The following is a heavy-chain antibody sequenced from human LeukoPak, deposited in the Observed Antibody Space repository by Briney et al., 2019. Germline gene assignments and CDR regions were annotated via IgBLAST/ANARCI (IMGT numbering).Heavy chain of an antibody. Sequence: GGSLRLSCAASGFTFNSYWMSWVRQAPEKGPEWLANIRQDGSDKQYVDSVKGRFTISRDNAKNSLYPQMNSLSAEDTAMYYCARHSRGSPIDDWGQGTLVTVSS. CDR1: GFTFNSYW. CDR2: IRQDGSDK. CDR3: ARHSRGSPIDD. J-gene: IGHJ4*02. D-gene: IGHD2-15*01. V-gene: IGHV3-7*01.